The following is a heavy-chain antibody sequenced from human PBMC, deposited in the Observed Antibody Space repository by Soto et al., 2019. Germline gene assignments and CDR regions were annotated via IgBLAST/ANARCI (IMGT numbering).Heavy chain of an antibody. CDR3: AKGQQLPLRLDY. Sequence: GGSLRLSCAASGFTFSSYAMSWVRQAPGKGLEWVSAISGSGGSTYYADSVKGQFTISRDNSKNTLYLQMNSLRAEDTAVYYCAKGQQLPLRLDYWGQETLVTVSS. CDR1: GFTFSSYA. D-gene: IGHD6-13*01. V-gene: IGHV3-23*01. CDR2: ISGSGGST. J-gene: IGHJ4*02.